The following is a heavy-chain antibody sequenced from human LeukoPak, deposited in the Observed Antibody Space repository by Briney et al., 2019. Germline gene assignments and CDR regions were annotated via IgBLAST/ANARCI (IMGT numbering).Heavy chain of an antibody. V-gene: IGHV4-59*08. CDR2: TYYSGST. J-gene: IGHJ6*03. CDR3: ARAGPYDSSGYYYQYYYYMDV. Sequence: SETLSLTCTVSGGSISSYYWSWIRQPPGKGLEWIGYTYYSGSTNYNPSLKSRVTISVDTSKNQFSLKLSSVTAADTAVYYCARAGPYDSSGYYYQYYYYMDVWGKGTTVTISS. D-gene: IGHD3-22*01. CDR1: GGSISSYY.